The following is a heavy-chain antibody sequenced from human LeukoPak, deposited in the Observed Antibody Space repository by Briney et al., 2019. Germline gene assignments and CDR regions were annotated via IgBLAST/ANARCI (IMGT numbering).Heavy chain of an antibody. V-gene: IGHV1-2*02. D-gene: IGHD6-19*01. Sequence: ASVKVSCKASGYTFTGYYMHWVRRAPGQGLEWMGWINPNSGGTNYAQKFQGRVTMTRDTSISTAYMELSRLRSDDAAVYYCATGPYRGSGWYDYWGQGTLVTVSS. J-gene: IGHJ4*02. CDR2: INPNSGGT. CDR1: GYTFTGYY. CDR3: ATGPYRGSGWYDY.